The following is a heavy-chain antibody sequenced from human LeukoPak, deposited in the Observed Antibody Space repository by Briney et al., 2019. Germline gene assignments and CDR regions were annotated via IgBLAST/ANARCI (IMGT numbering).Heavy chain of an antibody. Sequence: PGRSLRLSCAASGFTFSSYWMHSVRQVPGKGLVWVARINPGGRSITYADSVKGRFTISRDNAKNTLYLQMDSLRAEDTGVYYCARSNQADDYWGQGTLVTVSS. CDR3: ARSNQADDY. V-gene: IGHV3-74*01. CDR2: INPGGRSI. J-gene: IGHJ4*02. CDR1: GFTFSSYW. D-gene: IGHD1-14*01.